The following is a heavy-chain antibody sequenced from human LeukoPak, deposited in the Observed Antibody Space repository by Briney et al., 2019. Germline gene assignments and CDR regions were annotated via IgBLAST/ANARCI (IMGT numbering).Heavy chain of an antibody. CDR2: ISSGGSHI. CDR3: AKVHGSGWYSDY. J-gene: IGHJ4*02. CDR1: GFTFRNYN. D-gene: IGHD6-19*01. Sequence: GGSLRLSCAASGFTFRNYNMNWVRQAPGKGLEWVSYISSGGSHIDYADSVKGRFTISRDNTENSLYLQMNGLRDEDTAVYYCAKVHGSGWYSDYWGQGTLVTVSS. V-gene: IGHV3-48*02.